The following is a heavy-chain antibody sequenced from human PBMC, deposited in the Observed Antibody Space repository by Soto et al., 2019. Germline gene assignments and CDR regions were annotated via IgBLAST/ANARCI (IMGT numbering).Heavy chain of an antibody. CDR1: GFAFISYW. CDR2: IKQDGSEK. Sequence: GEYLTIYSVNSGFAFISYWMGWVRQTPGKGLEWVANIKQDGSEKYYVDSVRGRFTISRDNAKNSVYLQMSSLRVEDTAVYYCAREAMDVWGQGT. J-gene: IGHJ6*02. CDR3: AREAMDV. V-gene: IGHV3-7*05.